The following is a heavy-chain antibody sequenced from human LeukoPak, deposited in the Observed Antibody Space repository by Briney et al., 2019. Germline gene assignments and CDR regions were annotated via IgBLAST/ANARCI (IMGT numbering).Heavy chain of an antibody. V-gene: IGHV4-39*07. CDR3: ARGEDFERYYLAY. CDR1: GGSISSSRYY. J-gene: IGHJ4*02. Sequence: SETLSLTCTVSGGSISSSRYYWGWIRQPPGKGLEWIASIYYSGTAYYNPALKSRLTISVDTAKNQFSLKLTSVTAADTAVYFCARGEDFERYYLAYWGQGTLVTVSS. D-gene: IGHD3-9*01. CDR2: IYYSGTA.